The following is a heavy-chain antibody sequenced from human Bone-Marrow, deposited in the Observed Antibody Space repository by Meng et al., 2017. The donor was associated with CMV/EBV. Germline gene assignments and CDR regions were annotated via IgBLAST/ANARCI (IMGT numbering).Heavy chain of an antibody. CDR2: INSDGSST. J-gene: IGHJ6*02. CDR3: AKGRNKHANSSPFYGLDV. CDR1: GFTFSSYW. Sequence: GGSLRLSCAASGFTFSSYWMHWVRQAPGKGLVWVSRINSDGSSTSYADSVKGRFTISRDNAKDSLFLQMNSLRPDDTALYYCAKGRNKHANSSPFYGLDVWGQGTTVTVSS. V-gene: IGHV3-74*01. D-gene: IGHD6-6*01.